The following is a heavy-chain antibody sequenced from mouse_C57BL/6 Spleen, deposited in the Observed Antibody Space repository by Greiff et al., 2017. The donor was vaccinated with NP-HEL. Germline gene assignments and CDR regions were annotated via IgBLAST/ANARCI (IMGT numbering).Heavy chain of an antibody. D-gene: IGHD1-1*01. CDR3: ASVITTVVADAMDY. V-gene: IGHV5-4*03. Sequence: EVNVVESGGGLVKPGGSLKLSCAASGFTFSSYAMSWVRQTPEKRLEWVATISDGGSYTYYPDNVKGRFTISRDNAKNNLYLQMSHLKSEDTAMYYCASVITTVVADAMDYWGQGTSVTVSS. CDR2: ISDGGSYT. J-gene: IGHJ4*01. CDR1: GFTFSSYA.